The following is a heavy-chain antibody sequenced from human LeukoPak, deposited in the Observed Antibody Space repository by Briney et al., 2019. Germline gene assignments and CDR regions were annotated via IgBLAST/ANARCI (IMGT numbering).Heavy chain of an antibody. CDR2: IDPSDSYT. J-gene: IGHJ3*02. V-gene: IGHV5-10-1*01. Sequence: GESLKISCKGSGYSFTSYWISWVRQMPGKGLEWMGRIDPSDSYTNYSPSFQGHGTISVDKSISTAYLQWSSLEASDTAMYYCARQATFNAFDIWGQGTMVTVSS. D-gene: IGHD1-26*01. CDR1: GYSFTSYW. CDR3: ARQATFNAFDI.